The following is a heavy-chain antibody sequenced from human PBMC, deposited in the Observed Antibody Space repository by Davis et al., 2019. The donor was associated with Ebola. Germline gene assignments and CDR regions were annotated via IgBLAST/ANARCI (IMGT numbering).Heavy chain of an antibody. Sequence: PGGSLRLSCAASGPIFSGYWMSWVRQTPERGLELVANIKEDESVKNYLEPVKGRFTISRDNAENLVYLQMNSLRDEDTAMYYCARGRGGHYTSSYYVPFWGQGTLVTVSS. D-gene: IGHD6-13*01. CDR3: ARGRGGHYTSSYYVPF. J-gene: IGHJ1*01. CDR1: GPIFSGYW. V-gene: IGHV3-7*01. CDR2: IKEDESVK.